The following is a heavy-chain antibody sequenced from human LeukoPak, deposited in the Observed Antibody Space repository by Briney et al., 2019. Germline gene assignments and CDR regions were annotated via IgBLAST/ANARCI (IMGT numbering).Heavy chain of an antibody. V-gene: IGHV4-4*07. CDR2: IYTTGST. CDR1: GGSISSYY. D-gene: IGHD6-13*01. Sequence: PSETLSLTCTVSGGSISSYYWTWIRQPAGKGLEWIGRIYTTGSTNYNPSLNSRVTMSVDTSKNQFSLKLSSVTAADTAVYYCARLKAAAGTRYYYYGMDVWGQGSTVTVSS. J-gene: IGHJ6*02. CDR3: ARLKAAAGTRYYYYGMDV.